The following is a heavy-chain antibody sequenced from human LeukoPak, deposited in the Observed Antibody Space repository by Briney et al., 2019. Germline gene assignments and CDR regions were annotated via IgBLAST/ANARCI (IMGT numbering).Heavy chain of an antibody. D-gene: IGHD3-3*01. Sequence: GGSLRLSCAASGFTFSSYSMNWVRQAPGKGLEWVSSISSSSSYIYYADSVKGRFTISRENAKNSLYLQMNSLRAEDTAVYYCARVPRNYDFWSGSFDYWGQGTLVTVSS. CDR3: ARVPRNYDFWSGSFDY. CDR1: GFTFSSYS. J-gene: IGHJ4*02. V-gene: IGHV3-21*01. CDR2: ISSSSSYI.